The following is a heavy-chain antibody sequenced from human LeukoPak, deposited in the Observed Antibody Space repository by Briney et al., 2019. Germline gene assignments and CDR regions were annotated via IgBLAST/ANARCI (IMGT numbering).Heavy chain of an antibody. CDR3: ARNDSSGYFDY. V-gene: IGHV4-38-2*01. CDR1: DYSISSGKY. J-gene: IGHJ4*02. D-gene: IGHD3-22*01. Sequence: PSETLSLTCDVSDYSISSGKYWGWIRQPPGKGLEWIGSVYHSGSTHYSPSLKSRVTIAVDTSKNQFSLKLSSVTAADTAVYYCARNDSSGYFDYWGQGTLVTVSS. CDR2: VYHSGST.